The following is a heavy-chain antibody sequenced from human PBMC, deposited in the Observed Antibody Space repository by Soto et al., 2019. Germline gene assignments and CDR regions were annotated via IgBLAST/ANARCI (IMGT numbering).Heavy chain of an antibody. CDR2: IIPIFGTA. J-gene: IGHJ6*02. CDR3: ARATPSDVLRYFDWSLPGSYYGMDV. CDR1: GGTFSSYA. V-gene: IGHV1-69*13. D-gene: IGHD3-9*01. Sequence: SVKVSCKASGGTFSSYAISWVRQAPGQGLGWMGGIIPIFGTANYAQKFQGRVTITADESTSTAYMELSSLRSEDTAVYYCARATPSDVLRYFDWSLPGSYYGMDVWGQGTTVTVSS.